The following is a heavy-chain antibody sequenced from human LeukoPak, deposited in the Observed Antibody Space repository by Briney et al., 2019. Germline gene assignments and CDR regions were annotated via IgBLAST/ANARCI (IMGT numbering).Heavy chain of an antibody. V-gene: IGHV3-21*01. D-gene: IGHD3-10*01. CDR1: GFTFSSYS. CDR2: ISSSSSYI. J-gene: IGHJ4*02. Sequence: GGSLRLSCAASGFTFSSYSMNWVRQAPGKGLKWVSSISSSSSYIYYADSVKGRFTISRDNAKNSLYLQMNSLRAEDTAVYYCARDIGGSGSYFGFDYWGQGALVTVSS. CDR3: ARDIGGSGSYFGFDY.